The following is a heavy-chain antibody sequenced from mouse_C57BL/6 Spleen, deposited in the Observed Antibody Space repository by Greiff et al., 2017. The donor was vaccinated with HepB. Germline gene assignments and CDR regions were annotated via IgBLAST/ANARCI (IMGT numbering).Heavy chain of an antibody. Sequence: VQLQQPVAELVMPGASVKLSCKASGYTFTSYWMHWVKQRPGQGLEWIGEIDPSDSYTNYNQKFKGKSTLTVDKSSSTAYMQLSSLTSADSAVYYCARYLWGFDYWGQGTTLTVSS. CDR3: ARYLWGFDY. J-gene: IGHJ2*01. CDR2: IDPSDSYT. D-gene: IGHD5-1*01. CDR1: GYTFTSYW. V-gene: IGHV1-69*01.